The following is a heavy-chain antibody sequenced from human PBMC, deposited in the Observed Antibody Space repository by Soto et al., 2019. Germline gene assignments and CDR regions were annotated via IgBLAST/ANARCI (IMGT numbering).Heavy chain of an antibody. V-gene: IGHV4-39*01. Sequence: PSETLSLTCTVSGGSISSSSYYWGWIRQPPGKGLEWIGSIYYSGSTYYNPSLKSRVTISVDTSKNQFSLKLSSVTAADTAVYYCARGLLPKWFDPWGQGTLVTVS. CDR1: GGSISSSSYY. J-gene: IGHJ5*02. CDR3: ARGLLPKWFDP. CDR2: IYYSGST. D-gene: IGHD5-18*01.